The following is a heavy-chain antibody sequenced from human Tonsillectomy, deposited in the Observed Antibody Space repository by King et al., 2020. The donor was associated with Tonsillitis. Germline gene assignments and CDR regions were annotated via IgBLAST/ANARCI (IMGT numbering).Heavy chain of an antibody. CDR3: AVSYYYDSSGFGYYYYGMDV. V-gene: IGHV1-69*12. CDR2: IIPIFGTA. D-gene: IGHD3-22*01. CDR1: GGTFSSYA. J-gene: IGHJ6*02. Sequence: QLVQSGAEVKKTGSSVKVSCKASGGTFSSYAISWVRQAPGQGLEWMGGIIPIFGTANYAQKFQGRVTITADESTSTAYMELSSLRSEDTAVYYCAVSYYYDSSGFGYYYYGMDVWGQGTTVTVSS.